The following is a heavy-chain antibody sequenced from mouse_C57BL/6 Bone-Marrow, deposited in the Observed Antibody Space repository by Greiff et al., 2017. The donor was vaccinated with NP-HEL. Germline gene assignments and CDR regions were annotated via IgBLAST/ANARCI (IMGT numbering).Heavy chain of an antibody. CDR1: GFSLTSYA. CDR3: ARKRGDYYGSSFYWYFDV. Sequence: VQVVESGPGLVAPSQSLSITCTVSGFSLTSYAISWVRQPPGKGLEWLGVIWTGGGTNSNSALKSRLSISKDNSKSQVFLKMNRLQHDDTSRYYCARKRGDYYGSSFYWYFDVWGTGTTVTVSS. V-gene: IGHV2-9-1*01. CDR2: IWTGGGT. D-gene: IGHD1-1*01. J-gene: IGHJ1*03.